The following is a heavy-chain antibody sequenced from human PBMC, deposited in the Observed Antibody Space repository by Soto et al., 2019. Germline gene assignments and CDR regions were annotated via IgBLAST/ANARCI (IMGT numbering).Heavy chain of an antibody. Sequence: PSETLSLTCTVSGGSISSYYWSWIRQPPGKGLEWIGYIYYSGSTNYNPSLKSRVTISVDTSKNQFSLKLSSVTAADTAVYYCARGSVGYYYDSSGYYYPWGQGTLVTVSS. V-gene: IGHV4-59*01. CDR2: IYYSGST. CDR3: ARGSVGYYYDSSGYYYP. D-gene: IGHD3-22*01. CDR1: GGSISSYY. J-gene: IGHJ5*02.